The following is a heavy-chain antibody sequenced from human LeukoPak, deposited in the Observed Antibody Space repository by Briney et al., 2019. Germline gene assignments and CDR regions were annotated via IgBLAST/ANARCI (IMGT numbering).Heavy chain of an antibody. CDR3: ARGEGIEYYYGMDV. J-gene: IGHJ6*02. Sequence: WASVKVSCKASGYTFTSYDINWVRQATGQGLEWMGWMNPNSGNTGYAQKFQGRVTMTRNTSIGTAYMELSSLRSEDTAVYYCARGEGIEYYYGMDVWGQGTTVTVSS. D-gene: IGHD2/OR15-2a*01. CDR1: GYTFTSYD. V-gene: IGHV1-8*01. CDR2: MNPNSGNT.